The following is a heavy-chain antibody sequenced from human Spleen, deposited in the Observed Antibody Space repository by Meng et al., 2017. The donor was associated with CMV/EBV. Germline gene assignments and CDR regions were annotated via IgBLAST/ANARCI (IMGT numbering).Heavy chain of an antibody. J-gene: IGHJ4*02. CDR1: GDSISRRSYY. V-gene: IGHV4-39*07. Sequence: TVSGDSISRRSYYCGWIRQAPGKGLEWIVNNYYGGRTYYNPSLSSRVTMSVDASENQISLKLTSVTAADTAIYYCAREGGNGDYATHWGQGTLVTVSS. CDR2: NYYGGRT. D-gene: IGHD4-17*01. CDR3: AREGGNGDYATH.